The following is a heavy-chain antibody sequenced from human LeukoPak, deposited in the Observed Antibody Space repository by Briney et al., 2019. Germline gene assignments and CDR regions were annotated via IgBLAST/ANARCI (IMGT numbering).Heavy chain of an antibody. J-gene: IGHJ4*02. CDR3: ARPIVGATPSFDY. D-gene: IGHD1-26*01. V-gene: IGHV4-38-2*02. CDR1: GYSISTGYY. Sequence: SETLSLTCTVSGYSISTGYYWGWIRQPPGKGLEGIGSIYHSGSTYYNPSLKSRVTISVDTSKNQFSLKLSSVTAADTAVYYCARPIVGATPSFDYWGQGTLVTVSS. CDR2: IYHSGST.